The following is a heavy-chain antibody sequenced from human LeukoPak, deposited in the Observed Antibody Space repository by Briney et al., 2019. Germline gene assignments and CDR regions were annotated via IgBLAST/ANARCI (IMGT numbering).Heavy chain of an antibody. V-gene: IGHV1-2*06. CDR3: ARDLDDFWDYYYGMDV. CDR1: GYTFTGYY. J-gene: IGHJ6*02. D-gene: IGHD3-3*01. Sequence: ASVKVSCKASGYTFTGYYMHWVRQAPGQGLEWMGRINPNSGGTNYAQKFQGRVTMTRDTSISTAYMELSSLRSEDTAVYYCARDLDDFWDYYYGMDVWGQGTTVTVSS. CDR2: INPNSGGT.